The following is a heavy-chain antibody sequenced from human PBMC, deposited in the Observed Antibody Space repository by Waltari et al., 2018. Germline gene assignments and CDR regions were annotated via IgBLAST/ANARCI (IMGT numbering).Heavy chain of an antibody. Sequence: QVQLVQSGAEVKKPGASVKVSCTASGYTFTSYDINWVRQATGQGLEWMGWMNPNSGNTGYAQKFQGRVTMTRNTSISTAYMELSSLRSEDTAVYYCARRPLAAGNVDYWGQGTLVTVSS. CDR1: GYTFTSYD. J-gene: IGHJ4*02. CDR3: ARRPLAAGNVDY. CDR2: MNPNSGNT. D-gene: IGHD6-13*01. V-gene: IGHV1-8*01.